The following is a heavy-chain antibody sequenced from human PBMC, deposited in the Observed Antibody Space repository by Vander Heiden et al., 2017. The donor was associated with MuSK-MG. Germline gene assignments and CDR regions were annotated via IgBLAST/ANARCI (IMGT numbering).Heavy chain of an antibody. CDR3: TRDFDDPSGF. CDR2: INRDGGTT. Sequence: EVQPVESGGGLIQPGGSLRLACAAAGFTFSNDWMHWVRQAPGKGLVWVSRINRDGGTTGYADSVKGRFTVSRDNAENTLYLQMNSLRVEDTAVYYCTRDFDDPSGFWGQGTMVTVSS. J-gene: IGHJ3*01. D-gene: IGHD3-3*01. V-gene: IGHV3-74*01. CDR1: GFTFSNDW.